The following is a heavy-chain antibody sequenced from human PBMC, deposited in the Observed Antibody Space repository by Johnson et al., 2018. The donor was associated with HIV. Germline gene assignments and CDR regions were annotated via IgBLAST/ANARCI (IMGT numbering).Heavy chain of an antibody. V-gene: IGHV3-23*04. CDR2: ISGSGGST. D-gene: IGHD6-6*01. CDR3: ARHSTSSTMGAFDI. J-gene: IGHJ3*02. CDR1: GFTFNTYV. Sequence: VQLVESGGGLVQRGGSLRLSCAASGFTFNTYVMNWVRQAPGKGLEWVSAISGSGGSTYYADSVKGRFTISRDNSKNTLYLQMNSLRAEDTAVYYCARHSTSSTMGAFDIWGQGTMVTVSS.